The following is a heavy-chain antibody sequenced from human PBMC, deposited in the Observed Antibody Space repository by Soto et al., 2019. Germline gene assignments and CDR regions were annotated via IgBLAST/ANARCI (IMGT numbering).Heavy chain of an antibody. D-gene: IGHD6-19*01. CDR2: IYYSGST. CDR3: ARGHLAVAGTGWFDP. J-gene: IGHJ5*02. CDR1: GGSISSGGYY. Sequence: QVQLQESGPGLVKPSQTLSLTCTVSGGSISSGGYYWSWIRQHPGKGLEWIGYIYYSGSTYYNPSLKSRVTISVDPSKNQFSLKLSSVTAADTAVYYCARGHLAVAGTGWFDPWGQGTLVTVSS. V-gene: IGHV4-31*03.